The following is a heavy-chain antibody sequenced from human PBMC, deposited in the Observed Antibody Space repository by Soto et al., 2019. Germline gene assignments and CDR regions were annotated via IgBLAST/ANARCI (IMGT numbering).Heavy chain of an antibody. Sequence: SETLSLTCTVSGVSIGSTTYYWGWMRQPPGKGLEWIASFFVGGNTYYNPSLKSRVTISVDTSKNQFSLKLSPVTAADTAVYFWARRHELNIDAYYGGQETLVTVSS. V-gene: IGHV4-39*01. D-gene: IGHD3-10*01. CDR2: FFVGGNT. CDR3: ARRHELNIDAYY. J-gene: IGHJ4*02. CDR1: GVSIGSTTYY.